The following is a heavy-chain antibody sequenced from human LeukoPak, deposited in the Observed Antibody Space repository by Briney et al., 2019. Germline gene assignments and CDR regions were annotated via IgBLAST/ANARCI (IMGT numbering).Heavy chain of an antibody. J-gene: IGHJ4*02. CDR1: GGSLSNWY. V-gene: IGHV4-59*08. D-gene: IGHD6-13*01. CDR2: VSHTGST. Sequence: SETLSLTCTDSGGSLSNWYWSRIRQPPRKGLEWIGYVSHTGSTYYNPSVQSRVTISVDTSKNQFSLKLSSVTATDTAVYYCARHGAAGYSSSWYSFDYWGQGALVTVSS. CDR3: ARHGAAGYSSSWYSFDY.